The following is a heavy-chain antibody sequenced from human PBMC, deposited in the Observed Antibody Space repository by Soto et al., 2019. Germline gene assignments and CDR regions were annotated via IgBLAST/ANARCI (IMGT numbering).Heavy chain of an antibody. CDR3: ARDNGYSSSSQWGYCYGMDV. CDR1: GFTFSSYG. CDR2: IWFDGSTK. Sequence: PGGSLRLSCAASGFTFSSYGMNWVRQAPGKGLEWVAIIWFDGSTKYYGDSVKGRFTISRDNSKNTLYLQMNSLRAEDTAVYYCARDNGYSSSSQWGYCYGMDVWGQGTTVTVSS. J-gene: IGHJ6*02. V-gene: IGHV3-33*01. D-gene: IGHD6-6*01.